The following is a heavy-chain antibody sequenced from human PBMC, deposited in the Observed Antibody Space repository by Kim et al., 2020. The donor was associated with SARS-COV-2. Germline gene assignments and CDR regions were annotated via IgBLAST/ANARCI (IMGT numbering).Heavy chain of an antibody. Sequence: GGSLRLSCAASGFTFSSYAMHWVRQAPGKGLEYVSAISSNGGSTYYAHSVKGRFTISRDNSKNTLYLQMGSLRAEDMAVYYCARVPDDLNWYFDLWGRGTLVTVSS. CDR1: GFTFSSYA. CDR3: ARVPDDLNWYFDL. D-gene: IGHD3-3*01. J-gene: IGHJ2*01. CDR2: ISSNGGST. V-gene: IGHV3-64*01.